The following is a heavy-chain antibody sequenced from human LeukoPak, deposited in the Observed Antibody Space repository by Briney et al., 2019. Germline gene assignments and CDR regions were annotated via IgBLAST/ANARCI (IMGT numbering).Heavy chain of an antibody. Sequence: GASVKVSCKASGYTFTSYGISWVRQAPGQGPEWMGWISAYNGNTNYSQKFQGRVTITRDTSASTAYMELSSLRSEDTAVYYCARVVEGYYDSSGYERYFDYWGQGTLVTVSS. J-gene: IGHJ4*02. V-gene: IGHV1-18*01. D-gene: IGHD3-22*01. CDR2: ISAYNGNT. CDR1: GYTFTSYG. CDR3: ARVVEGYYDSSGYERYFDY.